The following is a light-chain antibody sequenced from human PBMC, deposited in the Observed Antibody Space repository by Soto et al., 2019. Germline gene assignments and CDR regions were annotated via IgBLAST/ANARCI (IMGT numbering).Light chain of an antibody. Sequence: EIVLTRSPGTLSLSSGERDTLSCRASQSVSNNYLAWYQQKPGQAPRLLISGASNRATGIPDRFSGSGSGTDFTLTISRLEPEDFAVYYCQQYGSSGTFGQGTKV. CDR1: QSVSNNY. CDR2: GAS. V-gene: IGKV3-20*01. CDR3: QQYGSSGT. J-gene: IGKJ1*01.